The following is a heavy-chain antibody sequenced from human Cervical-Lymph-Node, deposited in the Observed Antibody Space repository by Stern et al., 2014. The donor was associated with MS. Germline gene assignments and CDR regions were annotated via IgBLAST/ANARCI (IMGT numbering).Heavy chain of an antibody. V-gene: IGHV3-21*01. CDR3: ARARVGDYARSPHLDS. CDR1: GFTFSHYS. J-gene: IGHJ4*02. CDR2: ISNNSTNT. D-gene: IGHD4-17*01. Sequence: EVQLVQSGGGLVKPGESLRLSCDASGFTFSHYSINWVRQAPGKGLAWISSISNNSTNTYYADSGEGRFTISRDSAKDSVSLHMVSLRAEDTAVYYCARARVGDYARSPHLDSWGQGTLVTVSS.